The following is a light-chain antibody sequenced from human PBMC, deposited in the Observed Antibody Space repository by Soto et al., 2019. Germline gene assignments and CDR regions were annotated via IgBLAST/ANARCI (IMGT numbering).Light chain of an antibody. CDR2: GAS. J-gene: IGKJ5*01. V-gene: IGKV3-15*01. Sequence: TQSPSFLSASVGDRVTITCRAIQGINIFLAWYQQRPGQAPRLLIYGASTRATDTPVRFRGSGSGTEFTLTISSLQSEDFAVYYCQQYNNWPPSIIFGQGTRLEIK. CDR1: QGINIF. CDR3: QQYNNWPPSII.